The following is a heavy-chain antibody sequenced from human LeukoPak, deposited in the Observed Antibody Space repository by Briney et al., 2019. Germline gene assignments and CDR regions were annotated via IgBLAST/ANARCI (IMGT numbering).Heavy chain of an antibody. CDR3: ATRKLGNDY. CDR1: RGSVSDYY. J-gene: IGHJ4*02. D-gene: IGHD7-27*01. CDR2: IYYTET. V-gene: IGHV4-59*02. Sequence: SETLSLTCTVSRGSVSDYYWSWIRQSPGKGLEWIGYIYYTETSYNPSFKSRVTISADTSKNQFSLKLYSVTAADTAVYYCATRKLGNDYWGQGTLVTVSS.